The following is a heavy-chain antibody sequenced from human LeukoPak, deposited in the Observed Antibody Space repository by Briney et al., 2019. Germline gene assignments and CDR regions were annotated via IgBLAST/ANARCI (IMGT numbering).Heavy chain of an antibody. J-gene: IGHJ4*02. CDR3: AKDGVPYSSGWKFYFDY. CDR2: IWYDGSNK. V-gene: IGHV3-33*06. D-gene: IGHD6-19*01. Sequence: PGGSLRLSCAASGFTFSTYGMHWVRHAPGKGLEWVAVIWYDGSNKYYGHSVKGRFTISRDNSKNTLYLQMNSLRAEDTAVYYCAKDGVPYSSGWKFYFDYWGQGTLVTVFS. CDR1: GFTFSTYG.